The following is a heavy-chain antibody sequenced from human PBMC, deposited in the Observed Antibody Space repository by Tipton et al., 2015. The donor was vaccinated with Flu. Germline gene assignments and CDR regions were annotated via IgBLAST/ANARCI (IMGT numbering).Heavy chain of an antibody. V-gene: IGHV4-59*01. J-gene: IGHJ4*02. Sequence: TLSLTCTVSGGSISSYYWSWIRQPPGKGLEWIGYIYYSGSTNYNPSLKSRVTISVDTSKNQFSLKLSSVTAADTAVYYCARSPGGWNYGKGYYFDYWGQGTLVTVSS. CDR1: GGSISSYY. CDR2: IYYSGST. D-gene: IGHD1-7*01. CDR3: ARSPGGWNYGKGYYFDY.